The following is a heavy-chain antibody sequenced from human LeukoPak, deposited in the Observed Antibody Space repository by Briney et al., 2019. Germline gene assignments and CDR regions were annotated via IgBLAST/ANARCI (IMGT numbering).Heavy chain of an antibody. D-gene: IGHD2-2*01. J-gene: IGHJ6*02. CDR1: GGTFSSYA. CDR2: IIPIFGTA. Sequence: SVKVSFKASGGTFSSYAISWVRQAPGQGLEWMGGIIPIFGTANYAQKFQGRVTITADESTSTAYMELSSLRSEDTAVYYCARGPRVVPAALGGDYYDSYGMDVWGQGTTVTVSS. V-gene: IGHV1-69*01. CDR3: ARGPRVVPAALGGDYYDSYGMDV.